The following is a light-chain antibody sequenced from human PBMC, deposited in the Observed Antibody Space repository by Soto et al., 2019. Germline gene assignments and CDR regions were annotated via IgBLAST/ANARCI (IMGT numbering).Light chain of an antibody. CDR2: DAS. Sequence: IFLTQSPDTLSLSPGERSTLSCRASQSVTNYIAWYQQRPGQAPRLLIYDASNRANGVPARFSGGGSWTELTLTISSLQSEDYAVYDCQQYNNWPPYTFCQGTKVDIK. CDR3: QQYNNWPPYT. CDR1: QSVTNY. J-gene: IGKJ2*01. V-gene: IGKV3-11*01.